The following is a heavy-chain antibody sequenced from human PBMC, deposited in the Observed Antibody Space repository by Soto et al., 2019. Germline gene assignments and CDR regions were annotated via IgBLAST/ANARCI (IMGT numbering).Heavy chain of an antibody. CDR3: AHMGSYKYYYDSSGPKPFDY. V-gene: IGHV2-5*02. Sequence: QITLKESGPTLVKPTQTLTLTCTFSGFSLSTSGVGVCWIRQPPGKALEWLALIYWDDDKRYSPSLKSRLTINKDTSKNQVVLTMTNMDHVDTATYYCAHMGSYKYYYDSSGPKPFDYWGQGTLVTVSS. D-gene: IGHD3-22*01. J-gene: IGHJ4*02. CDR1: GFSLSTSGVG. CDR2: IYWDDDK.